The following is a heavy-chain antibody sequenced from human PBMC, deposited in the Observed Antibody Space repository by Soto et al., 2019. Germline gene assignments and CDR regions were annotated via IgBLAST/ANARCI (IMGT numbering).Heavy chain of an antibody. CDR3: ARGYCTTNICDPWFDP. D-gene: IGHD2-8*01. J-gene: IGHJ5*02. V-gene: IGHV5-51*01. Sequence: ESLKSSCTGLGYSFTSYWIGWVRQMPGKGLEWMGIIYPGDSDTRYSPSFQGQVTISADKSISTVYLQWSSLKASDTAMYYCARGYCTTNICDPWFDPWGQGTLVTVSS. CDR2: IYPGDSDT. CDR1: GYSFTSYW.